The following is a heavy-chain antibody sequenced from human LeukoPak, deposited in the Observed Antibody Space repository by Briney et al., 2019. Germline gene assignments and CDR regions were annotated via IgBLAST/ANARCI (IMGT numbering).Heavy chain of an antibody. D-gene: IGHD2-8*01. Sequence: GASVKVSCKASGGTFSSYAISWVRQAPGQGLEWMGWISAYNGNTNYAQKLQGRVTMTTDTSTSTAYMELRSLRSDDTAVYYCASDWVGYCTNGVCPPGYWGQGTLVTVSS. J-gene: IGHJ4*02. V-gene: IGHV1-18*01. CDR3: ASDWVGYCTNGVCPPGY. CDR2: ISAYNGNT. CDR1: GGTFSSYA.